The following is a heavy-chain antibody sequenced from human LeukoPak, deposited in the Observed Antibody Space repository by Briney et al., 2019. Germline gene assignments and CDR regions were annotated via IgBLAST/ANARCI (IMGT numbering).Heavy chain of an antibody. D-gene: IGHD2-21*02. CDR2: ISAYNGNT. Sequence: ASVKVSCKASGYTFTSYGISWVRRAPGQGLEWMGWISAYNGNTNYAQKLQGRDTMTTDTSTSTAYMELRSLRSDDTAVYYCARVRNGHYCGGDCYLFDYWGQGTLVTVSS. J-gene: IGHJ4*02. V-gene: IGHV1-18*01. CDR3: ARVRNGHYCGGDCYLFDY. CDR1: GYTFTSYG.